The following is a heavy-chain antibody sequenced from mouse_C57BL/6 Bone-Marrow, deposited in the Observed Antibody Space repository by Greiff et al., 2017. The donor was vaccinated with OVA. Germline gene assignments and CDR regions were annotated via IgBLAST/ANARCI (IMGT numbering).Heavy chain of an antibody. CDR1: GYSFTGYY. CDR3: ARGRLPAWFAY. D-gene: IGHD2-4*01. J-gene: IGHJ3*01. CDR2: INPSTGGT. V-gene: IGHV1-42*01. Sequence: EVQLQQSGPELVKPGASVKISCKASGYSFTGYYMNWVKQSPEKSLEWIGEINPSTGGTTYNQKFKAKATLTVDKSSSTAYMQLKSLTSEDSAVYYCARGRLPAWFAYWGQGTLVTVSA.